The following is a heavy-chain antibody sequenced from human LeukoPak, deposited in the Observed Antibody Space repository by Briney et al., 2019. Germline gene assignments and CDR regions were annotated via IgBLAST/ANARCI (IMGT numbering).Heavy chain of an antibody. J-gene: IGHJ4*02. V-gene: IGHV4-39*01. CDR3: ARSPGSRYAYDDY. CDR2: IYYVGDI. CDR1: GGSISSSSYY. D-gene: IGHD6-13*01. Sequence: SETLSLTCTVSGGSISSSSYYWGWIRQPPGKGPEWIGTIYYVGDIYYNPSLQSRVTISVDTSKNQFSLKLSSVTAADTAVYYCARSPGSRYAYDDYWGQGTLVTVSS.